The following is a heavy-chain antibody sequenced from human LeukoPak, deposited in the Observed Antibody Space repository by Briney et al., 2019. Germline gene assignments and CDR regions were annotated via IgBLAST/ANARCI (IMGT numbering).Heavy chain of an antibody. CDR2: IIPIFGTA. V-gene: IGHV1-69*05. CDR1: GGTFSSYA. CDR3: ARAKKYYYDSSGPTLDY. Sequence: SVKVSCKASGGTFSSYAISWVRQAPGQGLEWMGGIIPIFGTANYAQKFQGRVTITTDESTSTAYMELSSLRSEDTAVYYCARAKKYYYDSSGPTLDYWGRGTLVTVSS. D-gene: IGHD3-22*01. J-gene: IGHJ4*02.